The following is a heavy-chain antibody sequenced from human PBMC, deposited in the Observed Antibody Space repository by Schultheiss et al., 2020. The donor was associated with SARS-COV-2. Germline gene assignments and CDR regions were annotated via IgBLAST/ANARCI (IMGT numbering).Heavy chain of an antibody. CDR2: INSDGSST. J-gene: IGHJ6*03. CDR1: GFTVSSNY. Sequence: GESLKISCAASGFTVSSNYMIWVRQAPGKGLEWVSRINSDGSSTSYADSVKGRFTISRDNAKNTLYLQMNSLRAEDTAVYYCASIAARPGYYYYYMDVWGKGTTVTVSS. CDR3: ASIAARPGYYYYYMDV. D-gene: IGHD6-6*01. V-gene: IGHV3-74*01.